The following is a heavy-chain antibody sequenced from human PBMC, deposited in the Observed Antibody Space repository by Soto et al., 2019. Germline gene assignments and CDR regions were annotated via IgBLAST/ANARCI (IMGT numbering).Heavy chain of an antibody. CDR3: ARVTIFEYWFDP. CDR1: SYSISCGFY. V-gene: IGHV4-38-2*01. J-gene: IGHJ5*02. D-gene: IGHD3-3*01. Sequence: SETLSLTCAVSSYSISCGFYWAWIRQPPGKGLEWIGNIYHSGSAHYNPSLKSRVTMSVDTSKNNFSLRLTSVTAADTAVYYCARVTIFEYWFDPWGQGILVT. CDR2: IYHSGSA.